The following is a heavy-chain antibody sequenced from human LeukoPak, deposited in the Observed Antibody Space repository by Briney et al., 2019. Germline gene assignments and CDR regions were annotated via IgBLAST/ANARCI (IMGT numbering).Heavy chain of an antibody. CDR3: AEMVTATVRNWFDP. J-gene: IGHJ5*02. V-gene: IGHV3-21*01. D-gene: IGHD2-21*02. CDR2: ISSSSSYM. Sequence: GGSLRLSCAASGFTFSSYSMNWVRQAPGKGLEWVSSISSSSSYMYYADSVKGRFTISRDNAKNSLYLQMNSLRAEDTAVYYCAEMVTATVRNWFDPWGHGTQVTVSS. CDR1: GFTFSSYS.